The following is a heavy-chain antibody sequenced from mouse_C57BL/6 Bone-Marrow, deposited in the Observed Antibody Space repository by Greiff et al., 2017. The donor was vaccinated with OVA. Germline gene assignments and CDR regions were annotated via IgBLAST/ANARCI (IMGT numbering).Heavy chain of an antibody. CDR1: GFSFNTYA. CDR3: VRHVGSSPEDDV. CDR2: IRSKSNNYAT. J-gene: IGHJ1*03. Sequence: EVQVVESGGGLVQPKGSLKLSCAASGFSFNTYAMNWVRQAPGKGLEWVARIRSKSNNYATYYADSVKDRFTISRDDSESMLYLQMNNLKTEDTAMYYCVRHVGSSPEDDVWGTGTTVTVSS. D-gene: IGHD1-1*01. V-gene: IGHV10-1*01.